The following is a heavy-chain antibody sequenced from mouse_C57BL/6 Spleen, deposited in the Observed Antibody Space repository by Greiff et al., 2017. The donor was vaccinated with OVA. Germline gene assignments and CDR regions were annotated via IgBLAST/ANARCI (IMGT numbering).Heavy chain of an antibody. Sequence: EVQGVESGTVLARPGASVKMYCKTSGYTFTSYWMHWVKQRPGQGLEWIGAIYPGNSDTSYNQKFKGKAKLTAVTSASTAYMELSSLTNEDSAVYYCTRLDGTRTYDFDYWGQGTTLTVSS. CDR3: TRLDGTRTYDFDY. J-gene: IGHJ2*01. V-gene: IGHV1-5*01. CDR1: GYTFTSYW. D-gene: IGHD5-1*01. CDR2: IYPGNSDT.